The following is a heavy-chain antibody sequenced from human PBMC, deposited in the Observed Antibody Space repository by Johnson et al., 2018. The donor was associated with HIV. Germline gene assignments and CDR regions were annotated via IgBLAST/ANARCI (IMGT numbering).Heavy chain of an antibody. D-gene: IGHD3-10*01. CDR1: GFTFSSYA. CDR2: ISYDGSSK. J-gene: IGHJ3*02. CDR3: ARTSSGSRNALDI. Sequence: QVQLVESGGGVVQPGRSLRLSCAASGFTFSSYAMHWVRQAPGKGLEWVAVISYDGSSKYYYDSVKVRFTIARDNAKNSLHLQMNRRRAEDTAVYYCARTSSGSRNALDIWGLGTMVTVSS. V-gene: IGHV3-30-3*01.